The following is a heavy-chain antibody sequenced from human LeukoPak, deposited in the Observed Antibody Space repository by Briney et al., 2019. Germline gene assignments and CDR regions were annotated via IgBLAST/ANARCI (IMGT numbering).Heavy chain of an antibody. D-gene: IGHD5-24*01. CDR2: ISGSGGST. Sequence: QPGGSLRLSCAASGFTFSSYAMSWVRQAPGKGLEWVSAISGSGGSTYYADSVKGRLTISRDNSKNTVYVQMNSLRPEDTAVYYCAGRRRDGYKHEAFDIWGQGTTIIVSS. CDR3: AGRRRDGYKHEAFDI. CDR1: GFTFSSYA. J-gene: IGHJ3*02. V-gene: IGHV3-23*01.